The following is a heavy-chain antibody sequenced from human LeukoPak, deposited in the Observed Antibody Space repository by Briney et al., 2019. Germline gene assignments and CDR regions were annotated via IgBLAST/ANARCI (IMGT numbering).Heavy chain of an antibody. CDR1: VGSISSYY. V-gene: IGHV4-4*09. J-gene: IGHJ4*02. Sequence: CGTLSLTCPFCVGSISSYYWSWIRQPPGKGRAWIGYIYTMGSTNSNPSLKSRVIISVDPAKNQCSLKMSSVTAADTGVYYCARQGIFGVVSYFDYWGQGTLVTVSS. CDR3: ARQGIFGVVSYFDY. CDR2: IYTMGST. D-gene: IGHD3-3*01.